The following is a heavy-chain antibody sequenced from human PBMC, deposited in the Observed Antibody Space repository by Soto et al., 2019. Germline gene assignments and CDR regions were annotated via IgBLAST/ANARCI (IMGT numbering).Heavy chain of an antibody. V-gene: IGHV1-69*08. Sequence: QVQLVQSGAEVKKSGSSVKVSCTASGGTHSSHTISWVRQAPGQGLEWMGRILPIPAITNYARKFQGRVTITADKSTETTYMELSSLRSEDTAVYSCATDLVAVVPGHDWGQGTLVTVSS. CDR3: ATDLVAVVPGHD. CDR1: GGTHSSHT. J-gene: IGHJ4*02. CDR2: ILPIPAIT. D-gene: IGHD6-19*01.